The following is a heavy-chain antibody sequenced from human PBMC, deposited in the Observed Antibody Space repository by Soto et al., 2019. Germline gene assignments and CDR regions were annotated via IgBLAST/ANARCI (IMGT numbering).Heavy chain of an antibody. Sequence: VQLVQSGAEVKKPGSSVKVSCEVSGGTFSSYSITWLRQAPGQGLEGMGRITPILGTTDYAPKLQGRITLPAGKCTSAAYMELSSLKSDDATVYYCARVHIAVRGVIDGPQSNWFDPWGQGTLVTVSS. CDR3: ARVHIAVRGVIDGPQSNWFDP. CDR2: ITPILGTT. CDR1: GGTFSSYS. V-gene: IGHV1-69*08. D-gene: IGHD3-10*01. J-gene: IGHJ5*02.